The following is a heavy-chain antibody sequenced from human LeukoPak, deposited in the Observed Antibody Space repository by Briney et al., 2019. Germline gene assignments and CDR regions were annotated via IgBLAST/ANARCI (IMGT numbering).Heavy chain of an antibody. J-gene: IGHJ6*03. CDR3: ARDIVATIFLYYYYMDV. CDR2: IKQDGSEK. D-gene: IGHD5-12*01. Sequence: PGRSLRLSCAASGFTFSSYWMSWVRQAPGKGLEWVANIKQDGSEKYYVDSVKGRFTISRDNAKNSLYLQMNSLRAEDTAVYYCARDIVATIFLYYYYMDVWGKGTTVTVSS. V-gene: IGHV3-7*01. CDR1: GFTFSSYW.